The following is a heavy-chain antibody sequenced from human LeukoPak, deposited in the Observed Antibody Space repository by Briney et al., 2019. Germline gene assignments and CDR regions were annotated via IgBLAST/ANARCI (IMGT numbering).Heavy chain of an antibody. J-gene: IGHJ3*02. CDR3: VRGLGSVTWGPFDI. CDR2: INTGGGT. D-gene: IGHD2-15*01. V-gene: IGHV3-23*01. Sequence: GGSLTLPCAASGFTFSTYTMRWARQAPGKRLEWVSAINTGGGTSSADSVKGRFTIPRDNSESTLYLQKSSLRAEDTAVYYCVRGLGSVTWGPFDIWGQGTVVTVSS. CDR1: GFTFSTYT.